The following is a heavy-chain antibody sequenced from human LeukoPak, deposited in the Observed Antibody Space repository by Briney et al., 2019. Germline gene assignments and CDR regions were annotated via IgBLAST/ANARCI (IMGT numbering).Heavy chain of an antibody. CDR2: FDPEDGET. D-gene: IGHD3-22*01. Sequence: ASVKVSCKVSGYTLTELSMHWVRQAPGKGLEWMGGFDPEDGETIYAQKFQDRVTMTEDTSTDTAYMELRSLRSDDTAVYYCARDYYDSSGNAFDIWGQGTMVTVSS. J-gene: IGHJ3*02. V-gene: IGHV1-24*01. CDR1: GYTLTELS. CDR3: ARDYYDSSGNAFDI.